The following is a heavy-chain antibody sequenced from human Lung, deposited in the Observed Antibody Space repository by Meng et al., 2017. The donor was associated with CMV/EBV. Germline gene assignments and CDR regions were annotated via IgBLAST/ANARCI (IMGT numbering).Heavy chain of an antibody. V-gene: IGHV1-24*01. J-gene: IGHJ6*02. CDR1: GYTLSELS. Sequence: ASXXVSXKVSGYTLSELSMHWVRQAPGKGLEWMGGFDPEDGEAIYAQKFQGRVTMTEDTSTDTAYMELSSLRSDDTAVYYCAKVPRFYCYYGWDVWGQGTXVTVSS. CDR3: AKVPRFYCYYGWDV. CDR2: FDPEDGEA. D-gene: IGHD3-10*01.